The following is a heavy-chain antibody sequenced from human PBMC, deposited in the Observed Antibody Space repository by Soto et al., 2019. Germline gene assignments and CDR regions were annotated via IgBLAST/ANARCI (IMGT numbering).Heavy chain of an antibody. D-gene: IGHD3-3*02. Sequence: ASVKVSCKASGYTFTSYGISWVRQAPGQGLEWMGWISAYNGNTKYSQNFQGRVSITRDTSASTVYMELTGLTSEDTAVYYCARDTETLGPRANDALDIWGQGTMVTVSS. V-gene: IGHV1-18*01. CDR2: ISAYNGNT. J-gene: IGHJ3*02. CDR1: GYTFTSYG. CDR3: ARDTETLGPRANDALDI.